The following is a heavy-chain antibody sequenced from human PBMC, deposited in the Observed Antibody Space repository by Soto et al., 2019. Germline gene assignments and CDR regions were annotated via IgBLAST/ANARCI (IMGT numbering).Heavy chain of an antibody. CDR1: GGTFSSYT. CDR3: ARIPGGDCYSCD. CDR2: IIPILGIA. J-gene: IGHJ4*02. D-gene: IGHD2-21*02. V-gene: IGHV1-69*02. Sequence: QVQLVQCGAEVKKPGSSVKVSCKVSGGTFSSYTISWVRQAPGQGLEWMGRIIPILGIANYAQKFQGRVTITADKSTSTAYMELSSLRSEDTAVYYCARIPGGDCYSCDWGQGTLVTVSS.